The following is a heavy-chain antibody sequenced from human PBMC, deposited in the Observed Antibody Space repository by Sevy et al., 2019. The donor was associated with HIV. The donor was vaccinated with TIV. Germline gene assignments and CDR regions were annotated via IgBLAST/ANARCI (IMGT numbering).Heavy chain of an antibody. CDR1: GFTFSSYA. Sequence: GGSLRLSCAASGFTFSSYAMHWVRQAPGKGLEWVAVISYDGSNKYYADSGKGRFTISGDNSKNTPYLQMNSLRAEDTAVYYCARDLAAAGTSDYWGQGTLVTVSS. D-gene: IGHD6-13*01. CDR3: ARDLAAAGTSDY. J-gene: IGHJ4*02. CDR2: ISYDGSNK. V-gene: IGHV3-30-3*01.